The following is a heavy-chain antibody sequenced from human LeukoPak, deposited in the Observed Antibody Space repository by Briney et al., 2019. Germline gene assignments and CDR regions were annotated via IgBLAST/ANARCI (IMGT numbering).Heavy chain of an antibody. V-gene: IGHV4-59*12. D-gene: IGHD6-13*01. CDR3: ARGDSSSWYSKFDP. Sequence: SETLSLTCTVSGGSISSYYWSWIRQPPGKGLEWIGYINYSGSTNYNPSLKSRVTMSVDTSKNQFSLKLSSVTAADTAVYYCARGDSSSWYSKFDPWGQGTLVTVSS. J-gene: IGHJ5*02. CDR2: INYSGST. CDR1: GGSISSYY.